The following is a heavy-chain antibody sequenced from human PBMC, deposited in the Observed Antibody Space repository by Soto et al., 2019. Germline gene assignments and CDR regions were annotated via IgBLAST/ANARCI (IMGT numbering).Heavy chain of an antibody. CDR2: FDPEDGET. J-gene: IGHJ3*02. CDR1: GYTLTELS. CDR3: AREYYYDSSGYASDAFDI. Sequence: ASVKVSCKVSGYTLTELSMHWVRQAPGKGLEWMGGFDPEDGETIYAQKFQGRVTITADKSTSTAYMELSSLRSEDTAVYYCAREYYYDSSGYASDAFDIWGQGTMVTVSS. V-gene: IGHV1-24*01. D-gene: IGHD3-22*01.